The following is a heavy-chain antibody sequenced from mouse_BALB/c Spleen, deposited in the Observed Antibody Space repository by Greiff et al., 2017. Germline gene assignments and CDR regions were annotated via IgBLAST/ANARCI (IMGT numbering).Heavy chain of an antibody. Sequence: VQLQQSGAELVRPGALVKLSCKASGFNIKDYYMHWVKQRPEQGLEWIGWIDPENGNTIYDPKFQGKASITADKSSSTAYMQLSSLTSEDSAVYYCARRGDYYVFDYWGQGTTLTVSS. J-gene: IGHJ2*01. V-gene: IGHV14-1*02. D-gene: IGHD1-1*01. CDR3: ARRGDYYVFDY. CDR2: IDPENGNT. CDR1: GFNIKDYY.